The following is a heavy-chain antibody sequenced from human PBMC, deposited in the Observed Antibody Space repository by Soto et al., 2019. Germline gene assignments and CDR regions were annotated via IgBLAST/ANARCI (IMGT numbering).Heavy chain of an antibody. CDR1: GFSFRNYA. Sequence: GGSLRLSCAASGFSFRNYAMSWVRQAPGKGLEWISTLTGSSSNTYYADSVKGRFAISRDNSRNTLYLQMHSLTAEDTAVYYCVRDNNWSFDYWGQGILVTVSS. J-gene: IGHJ4*02. CDR3: VRDNNWSFDY. CDR2: LTGSSSNT. D-gene: IGHD1-1*01. V-gene: IGHV3-23*01.